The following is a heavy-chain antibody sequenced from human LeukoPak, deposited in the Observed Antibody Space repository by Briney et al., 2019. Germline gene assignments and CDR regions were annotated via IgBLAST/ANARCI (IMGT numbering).Heavy chain of an antibody. CDR1: GGSISSGSYY. J-gene: IGHJ4*02. CDR2: IYTSGST. CDR3: ARDGWAGTDY. D-gene: IGHD6-19*01. V-gene: IGHV4-61*02. Sequence: SETLSLTCTVPGGSISSGSYYWSWIRQPAGKGLEWIGRIYTSGSTNYNPSLKSRVTISVDTSKNQFSLKLSSLTAADTAVYYCARDGWAGTDYWGQGTLVTVSS.